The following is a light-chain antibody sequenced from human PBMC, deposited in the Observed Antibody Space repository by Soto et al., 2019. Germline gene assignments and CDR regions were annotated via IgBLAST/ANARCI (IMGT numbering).Light chain of an antibody. V-gene: IGLV2-14*01. J-gene: IGLJ1*01. Sequence: QSALTQPASVSGSPGQSITISCTGTSSDIGGYNSVSWYQQHPGKAPKLMIYDVSNRPSGVSNRFSGSKSGNTASLTISGLQGEDEADYYCSSYTTSNTLVFGTGTKVTVL. CDR3: SSYTTSNTLV. CDR2: DVS. CDR1: SSDIGGYNS.